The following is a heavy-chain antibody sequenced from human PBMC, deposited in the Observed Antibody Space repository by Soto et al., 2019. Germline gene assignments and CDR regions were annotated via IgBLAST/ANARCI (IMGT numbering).Heavy chain of an antibody. V-gene: IGHV1-69*13. D-gene: IGHD6-19*01. CDR3: ASSGYSSGFYPF. CDR2: IIPIFGTA. CDR1: GYTFTSYD. Sequence: ASVKVSCKASGYTFTSYDINWVRQTAGQGLEWMGGIIPIFGTANYAQKFQGRVTITADESTSTAYMELSSLRSEDTAVYYCASSGYSSGFYPFWGQGTLVTVSS. J-gene: IGHJ4*02.